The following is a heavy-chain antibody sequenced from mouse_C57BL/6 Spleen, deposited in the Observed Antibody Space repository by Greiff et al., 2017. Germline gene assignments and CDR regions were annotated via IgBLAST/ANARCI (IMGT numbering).Heavy chain of an antibody. CDR1: GFTFNTYA. D-gene: IGHD2-4*01. J-gene: IGHJ3*01. CDR2: ISSKSSNYAT. V-gene: IGHV10-3*01. Sequence: EVHLVASGGGLVQPKGSLKLSCAASGFTFNTYALHWVRQAPGKGLEWVARISSKSSNYATYYADSVKDRFPISRDDSQSMLYLQMNNRKTEDTAMYYCVRGRRGDYDGAWFAYWGQGTLVTVSA. CDR3: VRGRRGDYDGAWFAY.